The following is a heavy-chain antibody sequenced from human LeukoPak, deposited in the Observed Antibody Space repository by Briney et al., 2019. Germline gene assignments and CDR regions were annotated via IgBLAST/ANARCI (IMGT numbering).Heavy chain of an antibody. V-gene: IGHV3-7*03. CDR1: GLALSSHW. CDR2: VNRDGSET. CDR3: ARNNGLDG. J-gene: IGHJ6*02. Sequence: SGGSLRLSCAASGLALSSHWMTWVRQVPGRGPEWVANVNRDGSETYYLDSVKGRFTISKDNAKNSLYLQMSSLRAEDTALYHCARNNGLDGWGQGNKVIVFS.